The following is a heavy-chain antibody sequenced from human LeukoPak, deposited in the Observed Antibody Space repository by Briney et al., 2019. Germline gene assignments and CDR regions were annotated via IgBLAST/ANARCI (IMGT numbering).Heavy chain of an antibody. CDR1: GFTFSSYG. Sequence: PGGSLRLSCAASGFTFSSYGMHWVRQAPGKGLEWVAVISYDGSNKYYADSVKGRFTISRDNAKNTLYLQMNSLRAEDTAVYYCARGSPAWLRAPLDAFDIWGQGTMVTVSS. J-gene: IGHJ3*02. D-gene: IGHD5-12*01. CDR3: ARGSPAWLRAPLDAFDI. V-gene: IGHV3-30*03. CDR2: ISYDGSNK.